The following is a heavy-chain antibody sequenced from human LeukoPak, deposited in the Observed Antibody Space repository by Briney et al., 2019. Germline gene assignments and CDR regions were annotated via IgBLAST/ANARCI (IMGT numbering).Heavy chain of an antibody. V-gene: IGHV1-46*01. CDR3: ARDRGPTVTTPDNWFDP. CDR1: GYTFTSYY. CDR2: INPSGGST. J-gene: IGHJ5*02. D-gene: IGHD4-11*01. Sequence: GASVKVSCKASGYTFTSYYMHWVRQAPGQGLERMGIINPSGGSTSYAQKFQGRVTMTRDMSTSTVYMELSSLRSEDTAVDYCARDRGPTVTTPDNWFDPWGQGTLVTVSS.